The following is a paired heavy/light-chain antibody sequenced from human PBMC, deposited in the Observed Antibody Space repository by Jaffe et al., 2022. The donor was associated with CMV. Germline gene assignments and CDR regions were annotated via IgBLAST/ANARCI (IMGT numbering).Heavy chain of an antibody. CDR2: IKSKTDGGTT. CDR3: TTDRIQLWLDYYYGMDV. V-gene: IGHV3-15*01. D-gene: IGHD5-18*01. Sequence: EVQLVESGGGLVKPGGSLRLSCAASGFTFSNAWMSWVRQAPGKGLEWVGRIKSKTDGGTTDYAAPVKGRFTISRDDSKNTLYLQMNSLKTEDTAVYYCTTDRIQLWLDYYYGMDVWGQGTTVTVSS. J-gene: IGHJ6*02. CDR1: GFTFSNAW.
Light chain of an antibody. CDR3: MQALQTPRT. V-gene: IGKV2-28*01. CDR2: LGS. Sequence: DIVMTQSPLSLPVTPGEPASISCRSSQSLLHSNGYNYLDWYLQKPGQSPQLLIYLGSNRASGVPDRFSGSGSGTDFTLKISRVEAEDVGVYYCMQALQTPRTFGQGTRLEIK. J-gene: IGKJ5*01. CDR1: QSLLHSNGYNY.